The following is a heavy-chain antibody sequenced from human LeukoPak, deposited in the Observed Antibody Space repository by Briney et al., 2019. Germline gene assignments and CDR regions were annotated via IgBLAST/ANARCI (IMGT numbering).Heavy chain of an antibody. CDR1: GGSISSYY. D-gene: IGHD6-19*01. Sequence: SETLSLTCTVSGGSISSYYWSWIRQPAGKGLEWIGRIYNDGSTNYNPSLKSRVTMSVDTSKKQFSLKLSSVTAADTAVYYCARGGIAVGGSDYWGRGTLVTVSS. V-gene: IGHV4-4*07. J-gene: IGHJ4*02. CDR3: ARGGIAVGGSDY. CDR2: IYNDGST.